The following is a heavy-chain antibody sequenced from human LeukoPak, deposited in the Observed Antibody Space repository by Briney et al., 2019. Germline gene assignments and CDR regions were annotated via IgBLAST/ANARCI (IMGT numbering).Heavy chain of an antibody. CDR1: GLTVRRNH. Sequence: GGSLRLSCAASGLTVRRNHMRGVRQAPGRGLEWVSVIYSGGSTDYADSVKGRFTISRDNLKNTLYLQMNSLRAEDTAVYYCARGPARYSWGQGTLVTFSS. D-gene: IGHD1-1*01. CDR3: ARGPARYS. J-gene: IGHJ4*02. CDR2: IYSGGST. V-gene: IGHV3-53*01.